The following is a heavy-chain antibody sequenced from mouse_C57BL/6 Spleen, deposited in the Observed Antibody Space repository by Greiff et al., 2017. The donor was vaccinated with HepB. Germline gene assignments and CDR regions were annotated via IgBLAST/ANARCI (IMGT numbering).Heavy chain of an antibody. J-gene: IGHJ3*01. Sequence: QVQLKQSGPELVKPGASVKLSCKASGYTFTSYDINWVKQRPGPGLEWIGCIYPRDGSTKYNEKFKGTSTLTVDTSSSTSYMELHSLTSEDSAVYFCARGDYEAAYWGQGTLVTVSA. D-gene: IGHD2-4*01. CDR3: ARGDYEAAY. V-gene: IGHV1-85*01. CDR1: GYTFTSYD. CDR2: IYPRDGST.